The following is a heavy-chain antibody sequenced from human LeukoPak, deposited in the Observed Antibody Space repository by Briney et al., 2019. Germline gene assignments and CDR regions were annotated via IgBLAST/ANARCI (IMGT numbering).Heavy chain of an antibody. CDR2: IGTAGDT. J-gene: IGHJ6*02. CDR3: ARDTPLTIFGVVITYYYYGMDV. V-gene: IGHV3-13*01. CDR1: GFTFSSYD. Sequence: PGGSLRLSCAASGFTFSSYDMHWVRQATGKGLEWVSAIGTAGDTYYPGSVKGRFTISRENAKNSLYLQMNSLRAEDTAVYYCARDTPLTIFGVVITYYYYGMDVWGQGTTVTVSS. D-gene: IGHD3-3*01.